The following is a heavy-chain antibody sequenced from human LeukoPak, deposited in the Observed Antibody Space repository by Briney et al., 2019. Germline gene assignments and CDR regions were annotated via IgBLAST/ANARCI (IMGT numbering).Heavy chain of an antibody. Sequence: SETLSLTCTVSGGSISSYYWSWIRQPPGKGLEWIGYIYYIGSTNYNPSLKSRVTISVDTSKNQFSLKLSSVTAADTAVYYCARDKAAPGPPDYWGQGTLVTVSS. CDR3: ARDKAAPGPPDY. D-gene: IGHD6-13*01. CDR1: GGSISSYY. V-gene: IGHV4-59*01. CDR2: IYYIGST. J-gene: IGHJ4*02.